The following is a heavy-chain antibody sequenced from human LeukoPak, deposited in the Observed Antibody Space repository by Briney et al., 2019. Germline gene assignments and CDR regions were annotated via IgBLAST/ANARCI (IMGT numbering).Heavy chain of an antibody. CDR3: ARWTKGQQLVSDWFDP. CDR2: ISAYNGNT. Sequence: ASVTVSCKASGYTFTSYGISWVRQAPGQGLEWMGWISAYNGNTNYAQKLQGRVTMTTDTSTSTAYMELRSLRSDDTAVYYCARWTKGQQLVSDWFDPWGQGTLVTVSS. J-gene: IGHJ5*02. D-gene: IGHD6-13*01. V-gene: IGHV1-18*01. CDR1: GYTFTSYG.